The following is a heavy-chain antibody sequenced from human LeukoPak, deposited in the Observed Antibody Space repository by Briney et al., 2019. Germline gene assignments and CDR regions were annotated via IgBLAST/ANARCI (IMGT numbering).Heavy chain of an antibody. CDR3: ARNSPPVYDSSDYDSFDYSYFYMDV. J-gene: IGHJ6*03. CDR1: GGSFSGYY. Sequence: PSETLSLTCAVYGGSFSGYYWSWIRQPPGKGLEWIGEINHSGSTNYNPSLKSRVTISVDTSKNQFPLKLSSLTAADTAVYFCARNSPPVYDSSDYDSFDYSYFYMDVWGKGTTVTVSS. CDR2: INHSGST. D-gene: IGHD3-22*01. V-gene: IGHV4-34*01.